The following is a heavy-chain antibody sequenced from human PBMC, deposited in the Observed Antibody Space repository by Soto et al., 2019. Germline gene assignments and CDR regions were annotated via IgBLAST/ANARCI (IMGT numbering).Heavy chain of an antibody. D-gene: IGHD3-3*01. CDR2: RVVGRGHR. CDR3: AADWQYKDFRSGYFRFDP. Sequence: GGSVNVSCKGSGFTFSRSPVQGLRQPRGQGGGRIGWRVVGRGHRNYAKKFEQRVTIARDLSTSTEYMELSSLTSEDTAVYYRAADWQYKDFRSGYFRFDPWGQGTLVPVSS. CDR1: GFTFSRSP. V-gene: IGHV1-58*01. J-gene: IGHJ5*02.